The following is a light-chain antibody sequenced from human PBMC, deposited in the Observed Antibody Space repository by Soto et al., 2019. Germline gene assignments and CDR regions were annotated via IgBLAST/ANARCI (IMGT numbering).Light chain of an antibody. CDR3: QQYGSSPFT. Sequence: EIVLMQSPGTLSLSLGERATLSCSTSQTIGSTSLAWYQQKPGQAPRLLIYGASTRATGIPDRFSGSESGTDFTLTISRLEPEDFVVYYCQQYGSSPFTFGQGTRLEIK. CDR1: QTIGSTS. J-gene: IGKJ5*01. V-gene: IGKV3-20*01. CDR2: GAS.